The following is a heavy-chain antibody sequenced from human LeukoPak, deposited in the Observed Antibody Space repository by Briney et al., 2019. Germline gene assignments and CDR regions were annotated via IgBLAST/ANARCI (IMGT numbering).Heavy chain of an antibody. CDR3: ARGDNYGIEAPHYYYYYGMDV. CDR2: ISSSSSYI. V-gene: IGHV3-21*01. J-gene: IGHJ6*02. D-gene: IGHD5-18*01. Sequence: GGSLRLSCAASGFTFSSYSMNWVRQAPGKGLEWVSSISSSSSYIYYADSVKGRFTISRDNAKNSLYLQMNSLRAEDTAVYYCARGDNYGIEAPHYYYYYGMDVWGQGTTVTVSS. CDR1: GFTFSSYS.